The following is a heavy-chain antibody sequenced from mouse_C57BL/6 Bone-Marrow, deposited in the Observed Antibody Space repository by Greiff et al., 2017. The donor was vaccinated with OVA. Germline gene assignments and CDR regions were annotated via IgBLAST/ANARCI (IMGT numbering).Heavy chain of an antibody. CDR1: GFTFSSYA. V-gene: IGHV5-4*03. Sequence: EVQRVESGGGLVKPGGSLKLSCAASGFTFSSYAMSWVRQTPEKRLEWVATISDGGSYTYYPDNVKGRFTISRDNAKNTLYLQMSRLKSEDTAMYYCARRYYGSSHWYFDVWGTGTTVTVSS. CDR2: ISDGGSYT. CDR3: ARRYYGSSHWYFDV. J-gene: IGHJ1*03. D-gene: IGHD1-1*01.